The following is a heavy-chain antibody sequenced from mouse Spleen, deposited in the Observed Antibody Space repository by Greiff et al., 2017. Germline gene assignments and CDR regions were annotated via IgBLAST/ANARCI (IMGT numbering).Heavy chain of an antibody. V-gene: IGHV5-6-4*01. D-gene: IGHD1-1*01. CDR2: ISSGGSYT. J-gene: IGHJ2*01. CDR1: GFAFSSYT. CDR3: TRERAYYYGSRDY. Sequence: DVKLVESGGGLVKPGGSLKLSCAASGFAFSSYTMSWVRQTPEKRLEWVATISSGGSYTYYPDSVKGRFTISRDNAKNTLYLQMSSLKSEDTAMYYCTRERAYYYGSRDYWGQGTTLTVSS.